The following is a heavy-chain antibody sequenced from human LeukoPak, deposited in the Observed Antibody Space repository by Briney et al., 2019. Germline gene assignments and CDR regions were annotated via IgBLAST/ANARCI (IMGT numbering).Heavy chain of an antibody. J-gene: IGHJ4*02. CDR2: ISWSSGII. CDR3: AKDRFFYDSGSKAN. V-gene: IGHV3-9*01. Sequence: GGSLRLSCVASGFTFDDYGMFWVRQTPGKGLEWVSAISWSSGIIAYADSVKGRFTIFRDNAKNSLYLQMNSLRVEDTAVYYCAKDRFFYDSGSKANWGQGTLVTVSS. CDR1: GFTFDDYG. D-gene: IGHD3-22*01.